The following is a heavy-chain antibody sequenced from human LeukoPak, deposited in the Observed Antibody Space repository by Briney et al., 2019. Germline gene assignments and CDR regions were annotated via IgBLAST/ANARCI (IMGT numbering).Heavy chain of an antibody. Sequence: ASVKVSCKASGYTFNDFYVHWVRRAPGQGLEWMGWINPKIADTIYAQSVRGRVTMTRDTSITTAYLELSSLRSDDTAVYYCARSLPYDNRNPHIDHWGQGTLITVSS. D-gene: IGHD3-22*01. V-gene: IGHV1-2*02. CDR1: GYTFNDFY. J-gene: IGHJ4*02. CDR2: INPKIADT. CDR3: ARSLPYDNRNPHIDH.